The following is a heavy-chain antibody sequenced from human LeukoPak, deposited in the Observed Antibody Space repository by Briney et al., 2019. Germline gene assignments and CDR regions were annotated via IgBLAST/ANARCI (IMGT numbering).Heavy chain of an antibody. CDR2: FSGSGGTT. J-gene: IGHJ4*02. CDR3: AKEGGLVLREATINY. Sequence: GGSLRLSCAASGFTFISYAMRWVRQAPGKGLEWVSSFSGSGGTTYYADSMKGRFTISRDNSRNTLYLQMNSLRAEDTAIYYCAKEGGLVLREATINYWGQGTLVAVSS. D-gene: IGHD5-12*01. V-gene: IGHV3-23*01. CDR1: GFTFISYA.